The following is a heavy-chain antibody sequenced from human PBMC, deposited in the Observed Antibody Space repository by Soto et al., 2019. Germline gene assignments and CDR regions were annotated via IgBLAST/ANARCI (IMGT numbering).Heavy chain of an antibody. Sequence: QVQLQESGPGLMKPSGTLSFICSVSGESVGRGTNYWSWVRQAPGRGLEWIGYIFDAATAIYNPSFESRVSISLDAAKNQVSLKLTSVTAADTAIYYCARDRRGRADGFIYYYGMEVWGQGTSVTVSS. CDR1: GESVGRGTNY. CDR2: IFDAATA. D-gene: IGHD6-13*01. CDR3: ARDRRGRADGFIYYYGMEV. V-gene: IGHV4-61*01. J-gene: IGHJ6*02.